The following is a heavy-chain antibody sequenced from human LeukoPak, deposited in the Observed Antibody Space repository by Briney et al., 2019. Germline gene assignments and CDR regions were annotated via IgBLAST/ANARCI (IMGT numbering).Heavy chain of an antibody. Sequence: SGGSLRLSCAASGFTFTSYAMNWVRQAPGKGLEWVSAISGGGGSTYYADSVKGRFTISRDNSANTLFLQLNSLRADDTAVYYCAKGSAAVRPYYFDDWGQGILVTVSS. CDR2: ISGGGGST. D-gene: IGHD6-13*01. J-gene: IGHJ4*02. CDR3: AKGSAAVRPYYFDD. V-gene: IGHV3-23*01. CDR1: GFTFTSYA.